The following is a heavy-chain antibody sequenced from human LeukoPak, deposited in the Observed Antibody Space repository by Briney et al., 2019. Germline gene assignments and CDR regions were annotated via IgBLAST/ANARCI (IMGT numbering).Heavy chain of an antibody. CDR1: GGSFSGYY. Sequence: SETPSLTCAVYGGSFSGYYWSWIRQPPGKGLEWIGEINHSGGTNYNPSLKSRVTISVDTSKNQFSLKLSSVTAADTAVYYCARGYYYGSGSYYDDYWGQGTLVTVSS. V-gene: IGHV4-34*01. CDR3: ARGYYYGSGSYYDDY. D-gene: IGHD3-10*01. CDR2: INHSGGT. J-gene: IGHJ4*02.